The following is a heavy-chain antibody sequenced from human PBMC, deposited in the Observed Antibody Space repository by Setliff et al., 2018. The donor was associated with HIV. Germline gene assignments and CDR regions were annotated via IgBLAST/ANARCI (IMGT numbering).Heavy chain of an antibody. CDR3: ASEAWTSYRSSSGYYYYYMDV. D-gene: IGHD6-6*01. Sequence: SETLSLTCVVSGNSISSGYYWGWVRQPPGKGLEWIGSIYHTGSTYYNPSLKGRVTISVDTSKNQFSLKLTSLTAADTAVYYCASEAWTSYRSSSGYYYYYMDVWGKGTTVTVSS. V-gene: IGHV4-38-2*01. CDR2: IYHTGST. J-gene: IGHJ6*03. CDR1: GNSISSGYY.